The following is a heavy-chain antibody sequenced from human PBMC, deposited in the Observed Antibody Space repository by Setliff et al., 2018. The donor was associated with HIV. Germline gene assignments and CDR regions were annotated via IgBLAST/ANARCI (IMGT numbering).Heavy chain of an antibody. V-gene: IGHV4-39*07. D-gene: IGHD2-2*01. CDR2: IHHSGNT. J-gene: IGHJ4*02. Sequence: PSETLSLTCSVSGGSISSSSYYWGWIRQPPGKGLEWIASIHHSGNTYHNPSLKSRVTMSVDTSKNQVSLKLTSVTAEDTAVFYCARGVHCTSTTCYPSFYFDYWGQGIMVTVS. CDR1: GGSISSSSYY. CDR3: ARGVHCTSTTCYPSFYFDY.